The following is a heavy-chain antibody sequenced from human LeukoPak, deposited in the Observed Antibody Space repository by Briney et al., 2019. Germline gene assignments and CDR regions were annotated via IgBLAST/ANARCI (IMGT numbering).Heavy chain of an antibody. CDR3: ARDHRYAFDN. J-gene: IGHJ4*01. D-gene: IGHD5-12*01. V-gene: IGHV3-48*01. Sequence: GGYLRLYCAASGFNFIDYSMKWVRQAPGKGLEWISYIGISSGNTKYADSVKGRFTISRDKARNSLYLQMSGLRVEDTAVYYCARDHRYAFDNWGHGTLVTVSS. CDR1: GFNFIDYS. CDR2: IGISSGNT.